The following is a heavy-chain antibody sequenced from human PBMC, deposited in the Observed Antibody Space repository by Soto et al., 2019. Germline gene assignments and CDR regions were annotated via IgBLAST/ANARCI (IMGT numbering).Heavy chain of an antibody. J-gene: IGHJ4*02. Sequence: QVQLVQSGAEVKKPGSSVKVSCKASGGTFSSYAISWVRQAPGQGLEWMGGIIPIFGTANYAQKFQGRVTITADESTSTAYIELSSLRSEDTAVYYCAREGAIVGATDAWYYFDYWGQGTLVTVSS. CDR1: GGTFSSYA. CDR3: AREGAIVGATDAWYYFDY. D-gene: IGHD1-26*01. V-gene: IGHV1-69*01. CDR2: IIPIFGTA.